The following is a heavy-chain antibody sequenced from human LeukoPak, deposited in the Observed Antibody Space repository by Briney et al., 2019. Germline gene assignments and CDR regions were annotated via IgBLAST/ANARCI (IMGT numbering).Heavy chain of an antibody. Sequence: GGSLRLSCAASGFTFSSYWMSWVRQAPGKGLEWVANIKQDGSEKYYVDSVKGRFTISRDNAKNSLYLQMNSLRAEDTAVYYCAREYGSGYYYHYFDYWGQGTLVTVSS. CDR2: IKQDGSEK. CDR3: AREYGSGYYYHYFDY. CDR1: GFTFSSYW. D-gene: IGHD3-22*01. J-gene: IGHJ4*02. V-gene: IGHV3-7*01.